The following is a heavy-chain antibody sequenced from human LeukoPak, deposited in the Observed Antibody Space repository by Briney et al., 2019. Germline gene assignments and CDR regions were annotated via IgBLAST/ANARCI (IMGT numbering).Heavy chain of an antibody. V-gene: IGHV1-69*05. CDR3: AAHSTVTKGDY. Sequence: SVKVSCKASGGTFSSYAISWVRQSPGQGLEWMGGIIPIFGTANYAQKFRGRVTIATDASTSTAYMELSSLRSADPAVYYCAAHSTVTKGDYWGQGTLDTVSS. J-gene: IGHJ4*02. CDR2: IIPIFGTA. CDR1: GGTFSSYA. D-gene: IGHD4-17*01.